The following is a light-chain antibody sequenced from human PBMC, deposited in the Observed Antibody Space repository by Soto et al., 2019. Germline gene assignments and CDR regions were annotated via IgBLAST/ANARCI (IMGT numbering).Light chain of an antibody. J-gene: IGKJ2*01. CDR3: QQRNSYPRT. CDR1: QSISTW. V-gene: IGKV1-5*03. CDR2: MAS. Sequence: DIQMAQSPSTLSASVGDRVTITCRASQSISTWLAWYQQKPGKAPNLLIYMASTLKSGVPSRFSGSGSGTEFTLTISSLQPEDTATYYCQQRNSYPRTFGQGTKVDIK.